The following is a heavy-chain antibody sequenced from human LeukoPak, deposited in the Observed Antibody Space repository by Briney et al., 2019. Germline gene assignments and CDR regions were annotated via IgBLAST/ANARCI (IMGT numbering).Heavy chain of an antibody. J-gene: IGHJ6*04. Sequence: PGGSLRLSCAASGFTFSSYSMNWVRQAPGKGLEWVSSISSTSTYIYYTDSVKGRFTISRDNAKNSLYLQMNSLRAEDTAVYYCACFVGATQGVWGKGTTVIVSS. CDR2: ISSTSTYI. D-gene: IGHD1-26*01. V-gene: IGHV3-21*01. CDR1: GFTFSSYS. CDR3: ACFVGATQGV.